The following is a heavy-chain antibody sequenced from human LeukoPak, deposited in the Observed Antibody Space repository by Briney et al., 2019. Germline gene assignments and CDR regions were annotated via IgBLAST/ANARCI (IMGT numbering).Heavy chain of an antibody. D-gene: IGHD2-15*01. CDR1: GGSISSGDYY. Sequence: SETLSLTCTVSGGSISSGDYYWSWIRQPPGKGLEWIGYIYYSGSTYYNPSLKSRVTVSVDTSKNQFSLKLSSVTASDTAVYYCARGPVVAATYYWGQGTLVTVSS. CDR2: IYYSGST. CDR3: ARGPVVAATYY. V-gene: IGHV4-30-4*08. J-gene: IGHJ4*02.